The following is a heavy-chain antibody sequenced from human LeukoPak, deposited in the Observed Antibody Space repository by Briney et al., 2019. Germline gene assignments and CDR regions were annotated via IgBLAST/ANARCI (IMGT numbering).Heavy chain of an antibody. CDR1: GITFDCHA. D-gene: IGHD3/OR15-3a*01. V-gene: IGHV3-23*01. J-gene: IGHJ6*03. CDR2: NNGVGDRA. CDR3: TNDLFWTGSVDSKFYMHI. Sequence: PGGSLRLSCVVSGITFDCHALSWVRQAPGKGLEWVSGNNGVGDRADYADSVRGRFIISRDISKNTLYLQMYSLRADDTAVYYCTNDLFWTGSVDSKFYMHIWGKGTTVVVSS.